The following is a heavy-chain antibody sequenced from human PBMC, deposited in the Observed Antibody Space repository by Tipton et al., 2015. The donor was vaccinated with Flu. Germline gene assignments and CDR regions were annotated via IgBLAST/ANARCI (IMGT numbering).Heavy chain of an antibody. V-gene: IGHV4-34*01. Sequence: LRLSCAVYGGSFSGYYWSWIRQPPGKGLEWIGEINHSESTNYNPSLKSRVTISVDTSKNQFSLKLSSVTAADTAVYYCARGQRIAAAGTGGDFDYGGQGTLVPVSS. CDR3: ARGQRIAAAGTGGDFDY. D-gene: IGHD6-13*01. CDR2: INHSEST. CDR1: GGSFSGYY. J-gene: IGHJ4*02.